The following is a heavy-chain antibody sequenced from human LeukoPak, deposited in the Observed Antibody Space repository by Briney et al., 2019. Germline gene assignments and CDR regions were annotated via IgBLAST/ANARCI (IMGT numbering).Heavy chain of an antibody. J-gene: IGHJ6*04. CDR1: GFTFSSYS. CDR3: ARAAVAEPYYYYGMDV. V-gene: IGHV3-21*01. D-gene: IGHD6-19*01. CDR2: ISSSSSYI. Sequence: PGGSLRLSCAASGFTFSSYSMNWVRQAPGKGLEWVSFISSSSSYIYYADSVKGRFTISGDNAKNSLYLQMNSLRAEDTAVYYCARAAVAEPYYYYGMDVWGKGTTVTVSS.